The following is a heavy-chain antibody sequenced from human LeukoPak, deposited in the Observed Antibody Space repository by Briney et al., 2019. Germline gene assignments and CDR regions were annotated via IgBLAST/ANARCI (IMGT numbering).Heavy chain of an antibody. J-gene: IGHJ4*02. D-gene: IGHD6-13*01. CDR1: GGTFSSYA. V-gene: IGHV1-69*13. CDR3: ASHTQAHREQQLEDY. CDR2: IIPIFGTA. Sequence: VASVKVSCKASGGTFSSYAISWVRQAPGQGLEWMGGIIPIFGTANYAQKFQGRVTITADESTSTAYMELSSLRSEDTAVYYCASHTQAHREQQLEDYWGQGTLVTVSS.